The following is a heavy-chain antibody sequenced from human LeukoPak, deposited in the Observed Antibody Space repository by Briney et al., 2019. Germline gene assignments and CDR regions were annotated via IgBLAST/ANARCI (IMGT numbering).Heavy chain of an antibody. D-gene: IGHD6-13*01. J-gene: IGHJ4*02. CDR2: ISYDGSNK. CDR3: ARTGYSSSWYSYYFDY. V-gene: IGHV3-30*04. Sequence: PGGSLRLSCAASGFTFSSYAMHWVRQAPGKGLEWVAVISYDGSNKYYADSVKGRFTISRDNSKNTLYLQMNSLRAEDTAVYYCARTGYSSSWYSYYFDYWGQGTLVTVSS. CDR1: GFTFSSYA.